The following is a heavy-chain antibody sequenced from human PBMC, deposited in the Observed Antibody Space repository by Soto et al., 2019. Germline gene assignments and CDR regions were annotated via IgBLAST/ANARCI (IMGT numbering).Heavy chain of an antibody. CDR3: ARTLHSPDF. J-gene: IGHJ4*02. Sequence: GGSLRLSCAASGFTFSNFGMHWVRQAPGKGLEWVALIWSDGSTQYYADSVKGRFTVSRDNSKNTLYLQINSLRVEDTAVYYCARTLHSPDFWGQGTLVTVSS. CDR2: IWSDGSTQ. D-gene: IGHD6-13*01. CDR1: GFTFSNFG. V-gene: IGHV3-33*01.